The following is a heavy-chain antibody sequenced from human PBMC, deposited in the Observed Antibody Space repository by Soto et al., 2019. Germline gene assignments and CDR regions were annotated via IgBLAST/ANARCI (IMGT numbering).Heavy chain of an antibody. D-gene: IGHD4-17*01. CDR1: GGTFSSYA. Sequence: SVKVSCKASGGTFSSYAISWVRQAPGQGLEWMGGIIPIFGTANYAQRFQGRVTITADESTSTAYMELSSLRSEDTAVYYCARDGYGGNSSYYYYGIAVWGQGTTVTVSS. CDR3: ARDGYGGNSSYYYYGIAV. J-gene: IGHJ6*02. V-gene: IGHV1-69*13. CDR2: IIPIFGTA.